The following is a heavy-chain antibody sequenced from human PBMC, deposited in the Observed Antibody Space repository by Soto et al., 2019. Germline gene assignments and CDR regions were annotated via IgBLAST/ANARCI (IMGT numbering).Heavy chain of an antibody. CDR2: ISSSSSYI. CDR3: ARDPGYSSGWYDSAFDI. J-gene: IGHJ3*02. CDR1: GFTFSSYS. Sequence: GGSLRLSCAASGFTFSSYSMNWVRQAPWKGLEWVSSISSSSSYIYYADSVKGRFTISRDNAKNSLYLQMNSLRAEDTAVYYCARDPGYSSGWYDSAFDIWGQGTIVTVSS. D-gene: IGHD6-19*01. V-gene: IGHV3-21*01.